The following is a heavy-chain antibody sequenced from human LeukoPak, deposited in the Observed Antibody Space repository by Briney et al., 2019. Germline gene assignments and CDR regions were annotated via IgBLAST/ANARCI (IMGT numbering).Heavy chain of an antibody. D-gene: IGHD6-19*01. CDR1: GGSISSSSYY. CDR3: AGYSGWPQADY. CDR2: IYYSGST. Sequence: SETLSLTCTVSGGSISSSSYYWGWIRQPPGKGLEWIGSIYYSGSTYYNPSLKSRVTISVDTSKNQFSLKLSSVTAADTAVYYCAGYSGWPQADYWGQGTPVTVSS. V-gene: IGHV4-39*01. J-gene: IGHJ4*02.